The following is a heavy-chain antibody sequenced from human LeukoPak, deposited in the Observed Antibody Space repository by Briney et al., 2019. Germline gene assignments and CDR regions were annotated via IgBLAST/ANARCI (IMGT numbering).Heavy chain of an antibody. V-gene: IGHV4-38-2*02. D-gene: IGHD5-18*01. J-gene: IGHJ4*02. CDR2: LSHSGST. Sequence: SETLSLTCTVSAYSISSGYYWGWIRQPPGKGLEWIGSLSHSGSTYYNPSLKSRVTISVDTSKNQFSLKVGSMTAADTAVYYCARAGGYGLIDYWGQGTMVTVSS. CDR1: AYSISSGYY. CDR3: ARAGGYGLIDY.